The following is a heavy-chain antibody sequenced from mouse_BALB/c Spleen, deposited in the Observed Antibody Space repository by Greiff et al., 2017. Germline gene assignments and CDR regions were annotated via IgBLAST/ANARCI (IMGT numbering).Heavy chain of an antibody. V-gene: IGHV14-1*02. CDR3: AEGIYYDYDEGFAY. CDR2: IDPENGNT. D-gene: IGHD2-4*01. Sequence: EVKLMESGAELVRPGALVKLSCKASGFNIKDYYMHWVKQRPEQGLEWIGWIDPENGNTIYDPKFQGKASITADTSSNTAYLQLSSLTSEDTAVYYCAEGIYYDYDEGFAYWGQGTLVTVSA. CDR1: GFNIKDYY. J-gene: IGHJ3*01.